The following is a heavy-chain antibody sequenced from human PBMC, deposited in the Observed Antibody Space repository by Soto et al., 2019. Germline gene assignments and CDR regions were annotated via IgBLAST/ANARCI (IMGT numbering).Heavy chain of an antibody. CDR1: GFTFSDYY. J-gene: IGHJ4*02. Sequence: QVQLVESGGGLVKPGGSLRLSCAASGFTFSDYYMSWIRQAPGKGLGWVSYISSSGTPIYYEDSMKCRSTISRDNAKNELYLQMSRLSAEDPAFYYCARSQGPFWYFDFWGKGILVTVSS. CDR2: ISSSGTPI. CDR3: ARSQGPFWYFDF. V-gene: IGHV3-11*01.